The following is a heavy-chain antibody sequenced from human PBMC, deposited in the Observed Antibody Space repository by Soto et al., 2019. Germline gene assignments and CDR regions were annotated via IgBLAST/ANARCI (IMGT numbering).Heavy chain of an antibody. CDR2: IWYDGSNK. CDR3: ARSKVAGTSTYYYYYGMDV. V-gene: IGHV3-33*01. J-gene: IGHJ6*02. CDR1: GFTFSSHG. Sequence: GGSLRLSCAASGFTFSSHGMHWVRQAPGKGLEWVAVIWYDGSNKYYADSVKGRFTISRDNSKNTLYLQMNSLRAEDTAVYYCARSKVAGTSTYYYYYGMDVWGQGTTVTVSS. D-gene: IGHD6-19*01.